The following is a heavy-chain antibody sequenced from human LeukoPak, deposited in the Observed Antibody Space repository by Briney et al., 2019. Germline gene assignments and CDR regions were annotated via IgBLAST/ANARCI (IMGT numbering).Heavy chain of an antibody. J-gene: IGHJ4*02. CDR1: RYTFSSYD. D-gene: IGHD6-13*01. CDR2: MNPNSGNT. CDR3: TRGLRREQQLLRAFDD. V-gene: IGHV1-8*01. Sequence: ASVKVYCKASRYTFSSYDINWVRQATGQGLEWMGWMNPNSGNTGYAQKFQGRVSMTSNTSISTAYMELSSLRSEDTAVYYCTRGLRREQQLLRAFDDWGQGTLVTVSS.